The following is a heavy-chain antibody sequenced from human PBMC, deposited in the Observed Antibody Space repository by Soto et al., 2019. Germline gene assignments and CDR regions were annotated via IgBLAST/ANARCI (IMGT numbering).Heavy chain of an antibody. CDR1: GYSFTGYW. Sequence: PGESLTISCTCSGYSFTGYWISWVRQMPGKGLEWMGRIDPSDSYTNYSPSFQGHVTISADKSISTAYLQWSSLKASDTAMYYCARPKFCSSTSCPYYYGMDVWGQGTTVAVSS. CDR3: ARPKFCSSTSCPYYYGMDV. D-gene: IGHD2-2*01. V-gene: IGHV5-10-1*01. J-gene: IGHJ6*02. CDR2: IDPSDSYT.